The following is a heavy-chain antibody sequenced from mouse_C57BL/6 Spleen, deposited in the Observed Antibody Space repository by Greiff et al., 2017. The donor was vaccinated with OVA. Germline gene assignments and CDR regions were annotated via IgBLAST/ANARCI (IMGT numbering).Heavy chain of an antibody. CDR3: ARRPTTDY. Sequence: EVQLQQSGPELVKPGASVKISCKASGYTFTDYYMNWVKQSHGKSLEWIGDINPNNGGTSYNQKFKGKATLTVDKSSSTAYMELRSLTSEDSAVYYCARRPTTDYWGQGTTLTVSS. J-gene: IGHJ2*01. CDR1: GYTFTDYY. D-gene: IGHD6-1*01. CDR2: INPNNGGT. V-gene: IGHV1-26*01.